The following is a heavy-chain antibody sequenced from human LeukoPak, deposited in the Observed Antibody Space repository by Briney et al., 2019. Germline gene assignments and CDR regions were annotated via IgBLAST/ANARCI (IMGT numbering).Heavy chain of an antibody. Sequence: SETLSLTCAVSGGSISSSNWWSWVRQPPGKGLEWIGEINHSGSTNYNPSLKSRVTISVDTSKNQFSLKLSSVTAADTAVYYCATRIAMVRGVLGDYWGQGTLVTVSS. CDR2: INHSGST. D-gene: IGHD3-10*01. CDR1: GGSISSSNW. J-gene: IGHJ4*02. V-gene: IGHV4-4*02. CDR3: ATRIAMVRGVLGDY.